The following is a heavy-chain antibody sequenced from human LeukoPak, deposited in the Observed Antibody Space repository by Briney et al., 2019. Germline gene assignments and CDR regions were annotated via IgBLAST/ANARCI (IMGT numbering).Heavy chain of an antibody. Sequence: GGSLRLSCAASGFTFSNYWMSWVRQAPGKGLEWVANIKDDGSESYYVDSVKGRFTISRDNAKNSLYLQMTSLRDEDTAVYYCARTIRGYWGQGTLVTASS. CDR1: GFTFSNYW. J-gene: IGHJ4*02. CDR3: ARTIRGY. CDR2: IKDDGSES. D-gene: IGHD4/OR15-4a*01. V-gene: IGHV3-7*01.